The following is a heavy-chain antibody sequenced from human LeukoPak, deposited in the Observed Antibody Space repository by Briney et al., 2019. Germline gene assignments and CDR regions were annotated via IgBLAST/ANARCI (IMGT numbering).Heavy chain of an antibody. CDR3: ARDRGGQQLVRYYFDY. CDR1: GFTFSSYA. V-gene: IGHV3-30-3*01. J-gene: IGHJ4*01. Sequence: GGSLRLSCAASGFTFSSYAMHWVRQAPGKGLEWVAVISYDGSNKYYADSVKGRFTISRDNSKNTLYLQMNSLRAEDTAVYYCARDRGGQQLVRYYFDYWGQGTLVTVSS. D-gene: IGHD6-13*01. CDR2: ISYDGSNK.